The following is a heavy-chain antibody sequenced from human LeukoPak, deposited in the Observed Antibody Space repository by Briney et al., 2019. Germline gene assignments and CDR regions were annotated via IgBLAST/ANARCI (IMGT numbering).Heavy chain of an antibody. V-gene: IGHV1-18*01. D-gene: IGHD5-18*01. J-gene: IGHJ4*02. Sequence: ASVKVSCKASGYTFTNYAMHWVRQAPGQRLEWMGWISAYNGNTNYAQKLQGRVTMTTDTSTSTAYMELRSLRSDDTAVYYCAGARGHGYSYGSTAGFDYWGQGTLVTVSS. CDR3: AGARGHGYSYGSTAGFDY. CDR1: GYTFTNYA. CDR2: ISAYNGNT.